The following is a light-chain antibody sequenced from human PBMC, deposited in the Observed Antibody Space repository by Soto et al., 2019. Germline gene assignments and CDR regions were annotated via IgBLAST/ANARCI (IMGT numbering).Light chain of an antibody. CDR3: HQYDNWPPWT. J-gene: IGKJ1*01. CDR1: QSISSN. V-gene: IGKV3D-15*01. CDR2: GAS. Sequence: EIVLTQSPAILSVSPGERATLSCRASQSISSNLAWYQQKPGQAPRLLIYGASTRATGIPARFSGSGSGTEFTLTISSLQSEDSAVYYCHQYDNWPPWTFGQGTKVDIK.